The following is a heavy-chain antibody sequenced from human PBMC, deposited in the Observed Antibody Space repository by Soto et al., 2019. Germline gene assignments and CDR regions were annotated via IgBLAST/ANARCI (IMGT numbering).Heavy chain of an antibody. J-gene: IGHJ5*02. D-gene: IGHD3-10*01. CDR1: GYTFTSYG. V-gene: IGHV1-18*01. Sequence: GASVKVSCKASGYTFTSYGIAWVRQAPGQGLEWMGWINADNGNIKYAQKLQGRVTMTTDTSTSTAYMELRSLRSDDTAVYYCARRSTTLRGEDNWFDPWGQGTLVTVSS. CDR3: ARRSTTLRGEDNWFDP. CDR2: INADNGNI.